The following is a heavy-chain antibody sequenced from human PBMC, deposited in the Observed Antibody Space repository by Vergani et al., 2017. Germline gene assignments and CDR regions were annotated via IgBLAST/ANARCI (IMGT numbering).Heavy chain of an antibody. Sequence: QVQLVQSGAEVQKPGASVKVSCKASGYTFTGYYMHWVRQAPGPGLEWMGWINPNGGSTNYAQKFPGRVTMTRDTSISTAYMEMSRLRSDDTAMYYCARECPYISAYYFDYWGQGTLVTVSS. V-gene: IGHV1-2*02. D-gene: IGHD6-19*01. CDR3: ARECPYISAYYFDY. CDR2: INPNGGST. CDR1: GYTFTGYY. J-gene: IGHJ4*02.